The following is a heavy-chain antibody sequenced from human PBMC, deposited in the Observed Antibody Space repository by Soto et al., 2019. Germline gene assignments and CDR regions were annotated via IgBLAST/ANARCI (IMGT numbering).Heavy chain of an antibody. CDR3: ARRAYSYGDVYYFDY. D-gene: IGHD5-18*01. V-gene: IGHV3-30-3*01. Sequence: GGSLRLSCAASGFTFSSYAMPWVPQAPGKGLEWVAVISYDGSNKYYADSVKGRFTISRDNSKNTLYLQMNSLRAEDTAVYYCARRAYSYGDVYYFDYWGQGTLVTVSS. CDR2: ISYDGSNK. J-gene: IGHJ4*02. CDR1: GFTFSSYA.